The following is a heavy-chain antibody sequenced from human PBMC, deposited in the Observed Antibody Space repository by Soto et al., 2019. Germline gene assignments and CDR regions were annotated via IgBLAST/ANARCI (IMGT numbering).Heavy chain of an antibody. CDR1: GGSISSYY. CDR3: ARHNVLRHYWYFDL. Sequence: QVQLQESGPGLVKPSETLSLTCTVSGGSISSYYWSWIRQPPGKGLEWIGYIYYSGSTNYNPSLKSRVPISVDTSKNQFSLKLSSVTAADTAVYYCARHNVLRHYWYFDLWGRGTLVTVSS. V-gene: IGHV4-59*08. CDR2: IYYSGST. J-gene: IGHJ2*01.